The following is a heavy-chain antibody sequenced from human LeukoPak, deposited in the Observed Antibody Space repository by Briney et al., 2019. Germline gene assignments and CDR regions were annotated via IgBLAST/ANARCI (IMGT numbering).Heavy chain of an antibody. Sequence: PSETLSLTCTVSGGSISSGTYYWGWIRQPPGKGLEWIGSISYSGSTYYNPSLKSRVTISVDTSKNQFSLKLSSVTAADTAVYYCARHITYYDILTGYAPRYFDLWGRGTLVTVSS. V-gene: IGHV4-39*01. D-gene: IGHD3-9*01. J-gene: IGHJ2*01. CDR1: GGSISSGTYY. CDR2: ISYSGST. CDR3: ARHITYYDILTGYAPRYFDL.